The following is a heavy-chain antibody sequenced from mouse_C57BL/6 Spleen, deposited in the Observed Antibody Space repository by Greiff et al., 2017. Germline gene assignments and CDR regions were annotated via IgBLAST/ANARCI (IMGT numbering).Heavy chain of an antibody. V-gene: IGHV1-69*01. CDR1: GYTFTSYW. D-gene: IGHD1-1*01. CDR3: ARRRFGTTVVGYYAMDY. Sequence: QVQLQQPGAELVMPGASVKLSCKASGYTFTSYWMHWVKQSPGQGLEWIGEIDPSDSYTNYNQKFKGKSTLTVDNSASTAYMQLSSLTSVESAVYYCARRRFGTTVVGYYAMDYWGQGTSVTVSS. CDR2: IDPSDSYT. J-gene: IGHJ4*01.